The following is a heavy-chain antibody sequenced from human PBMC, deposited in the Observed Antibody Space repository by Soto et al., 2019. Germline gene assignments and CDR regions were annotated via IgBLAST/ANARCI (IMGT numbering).Heavy chain of an antibody. J-gene: IGHJ5*02. CDR1: GGTFSNHA. Sequence: SVKVSCKAPGGTFSNHAISWVRQAPGQGLEWMGRIIPILGIANYAQKFQGRVTITADKSTSTAYMELSSLRSEDTAVYYCARERYDIMTGYPNWFDPWGQGTLVTVSS. CDR2: IIPILGIA. D-gene: IGHD3-9*01. CDR3: ARERYDIMTGYPNWFDP. V-gene: IGHV1-69*04.